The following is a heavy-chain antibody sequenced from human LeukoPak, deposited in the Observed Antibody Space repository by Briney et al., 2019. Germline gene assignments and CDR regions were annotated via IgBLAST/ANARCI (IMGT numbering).Heavy chain of an antibody. CDR2: IHNSGST. CDR3: ARTNYGDYNWFDP. D-gene: IGHD4-17*01. V-gene: IGHV4-61*01. J-gene: IGHJ5*02. CDR1: GGSVSSDSYY. Sequence: SETLSLTCKVSGGSVSSDSYYWSWIRQPPGQGLEWIGYIHNSGSTKYNASLKSRLTISVDTSKNQFSLEVTSVTAADTAVYYCARTNYGDYNWFDPWGQGTLVTVSS.